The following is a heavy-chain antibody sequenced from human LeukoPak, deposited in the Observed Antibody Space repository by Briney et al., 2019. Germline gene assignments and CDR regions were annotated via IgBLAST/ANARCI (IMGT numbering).Heavy chain of an antibody. CDR2: IHSGGST. V-gene: IGHV3-53*01. CDR3: TRANSATIPGVDA. Sequence: GGSLRLSRAPSRFSVSSNYISWGREAPGEGVGWVRIIHSGGSTYYAASVKGRFTISRDNSKNTLYLQMNSLRAEDTAVYYCTRANSATIPGVDAWGQGTLVTVSS. D-gene: IGHD1-26*01. J-gene: IGHJ5*02. CDR1: RFSVSSNY.